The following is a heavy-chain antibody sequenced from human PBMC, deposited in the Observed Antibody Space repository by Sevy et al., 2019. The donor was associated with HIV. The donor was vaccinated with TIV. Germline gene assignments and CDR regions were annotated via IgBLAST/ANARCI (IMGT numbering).Heavy chain of an antibody. Sequence: SETLSLTCTVSGGSISSSSYYWGWIRQPPGKGLEWIGSIYYSGSTYYNPSLKSRVTISVDTSKNQFSLKLSSVTAADTAGEYRGRNRRGITMVGVGPAPLDFWGQGTLGTGS. CDR1: GGSISSSSYY. CDR3: GRNRRGITMVGVGPAPLDF. D-gene: IGHD3-22*01. J-gene: IGHJ4*02. V-gene: IGHV4-39*01. CDR2: IYYSGST.